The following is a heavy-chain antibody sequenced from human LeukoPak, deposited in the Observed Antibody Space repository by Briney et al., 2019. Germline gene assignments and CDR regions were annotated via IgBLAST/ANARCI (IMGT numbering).Heavy chain of an antibody. CDR2: ISSSSTI. V-gene: IGHV3-48*02. D-gene: IGHD4-17*01. CDR1: GFTFSSYS. Sequence: GGSLRLSCAASGFTFSSYSMNWVRQAPGKGLEWVSYISSSSTIYYADSVKGRFTISRDNAKNSLYLQMNSLRDEDTAVYYCARDFSYGDSNYWGQGTLVTVSS. CDR3: ARDFSYGDSNY. J-gene: IGHJ4*02.